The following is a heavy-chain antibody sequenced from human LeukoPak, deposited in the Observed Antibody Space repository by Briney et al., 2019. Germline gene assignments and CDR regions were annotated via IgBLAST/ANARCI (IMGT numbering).Heavy chain of an antibody. CDR1: GFMLSGSA. CDR3: ARDPAHYLRYGYFDY. V-gene: IGHV3-21*01. J-gene: IGHJ4*02. Sequence: GGSLRLSCAASGFMLSGSAMNWVRQAPGKGLEWVSSINDAGSHIYYTDSVMGRFTISRDNAKNSLYLQMNSLRAEDSALYYCARDPAHYLRYGYFDYWGQGTLVTVSS. D-gene: IGHD4-17*01. CDR2: INDAGSHI.